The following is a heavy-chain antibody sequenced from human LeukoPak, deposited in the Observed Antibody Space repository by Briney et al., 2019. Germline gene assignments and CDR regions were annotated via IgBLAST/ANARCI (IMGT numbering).Heavy chain of an antibody. J-gene: IGHJ3*02. Sequence: PSDTLSLTCTVSGDYISSSRYYWGWIRQPPGKGLEWIGSIFYSGSTFYNPSLKSRVTISVDTSKNQFSLKLSSVTAADTAVYYCARVGYCSSTSCLRDAFDIWGQGTMVTVSS. CDR1: GDYISSSRYY. D-gene: IGHD2-2*01. V-gene: IGHV4-39*07. CDR3: ARVGYCSSTSCLRDAFDI. CDR2: IFYSGST.